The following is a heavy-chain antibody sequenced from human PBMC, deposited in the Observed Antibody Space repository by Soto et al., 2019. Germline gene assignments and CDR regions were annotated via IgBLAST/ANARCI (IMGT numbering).Heavy chain of an antibody. Sequence: EVQQVESGGGLVQPGGSLRLSCVASGFTFDYYWMHWVRQAPGEGLMWVSRLQTDGSHPAYADSVKGRFTISRDNAKSTLYLQMNNLRAEDTGVYFCARGGDPDYWGQGTLVTVSS. J-gene: IGHJ4*02. CDR1: GFTFDYYW. V-gene: IGHV3-74*01. CDR3: ARGGDPDY. D-gene: IGHD2-21*02. CDR2: LQTDGSHP.